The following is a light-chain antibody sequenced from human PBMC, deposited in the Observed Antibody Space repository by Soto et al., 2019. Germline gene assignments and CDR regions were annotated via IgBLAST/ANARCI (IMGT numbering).Light chain of an antibody. CDR3: QQYHTWPPIT. J-gene: IGKJ4*01. CDR1: QSVRHK. V-gene: IGKV3-15*01. Sequence: IVMTQSPATLSVSPGEGVTLSCRASQSVRHKLAWYQQKPGQGPRLLIHDASTRAPGIPARFSGGGSGTDFTLTISSLQSEDSAVYFCQQYHTWPPITFGGGTKVEIK. CDR2: DAS.